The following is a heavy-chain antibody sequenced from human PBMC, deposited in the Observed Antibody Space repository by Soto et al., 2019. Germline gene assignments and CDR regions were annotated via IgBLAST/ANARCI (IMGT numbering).Heavy chain of an antibody. D-gene: IGHD3-3*01. CDR1: GYTFTGYY. Sequence: ASVKVSCKASGYTFTGYYMHWVRQAPGQGLEWMGWINPNSGGTNYAQKFQGWVTMTRDTSISTAYMELSRLRSGDTAVYYCARVPPFWSGSHWFDPWGQGTLVTVSS. V-gene: IGHV1-2*04. CDR2: INPNSGGT. J-gene: IGHJ5*02. CDR3: ARVPPFWSGSHWFDP.